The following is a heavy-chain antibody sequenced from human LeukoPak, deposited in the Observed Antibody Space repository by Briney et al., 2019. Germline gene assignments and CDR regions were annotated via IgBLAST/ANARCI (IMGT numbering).Heavy chain of an antibody. D-gene: IGHD7-27*01. CDR1: GFTVSSNY. CDR2: IYSGGST. V-gene: IGHV3-53*01. CDR3: ARDSELGRYFDY. J-gene: IGHJ4*02. Sequence: GGSLRLSCAASGFTVSSNYMSWVRQAPGKGLEWVSVIYSGGSTYYADSVKGRFTISRDNSKNTLYLQMNSLRAEDTAVYYCARDSELGRYFDYWGQGTLVTVSS.